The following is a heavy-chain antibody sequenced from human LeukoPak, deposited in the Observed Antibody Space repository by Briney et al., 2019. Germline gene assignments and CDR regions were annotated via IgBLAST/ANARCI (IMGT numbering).Heavy chain of an antibody. CDR2: INPNSGGT. D-gene: IGHD3-3*01. Sequence: ASVKVSCKASGYTFTGYYMHWVRQAPGQGLEWVGWINPNSGGTNYAQKFQGRVTMTRDTSISTTYMELSRLRSDDTAVYYCARSTADFWSGYYDFDYWGQGTLVTVSS. CDR3: ARSTADFWSGYYDFDY. V-gene: IGHV1-2*02. J-gene: IGHJ4*02. CDR1: GYTFTGYY.